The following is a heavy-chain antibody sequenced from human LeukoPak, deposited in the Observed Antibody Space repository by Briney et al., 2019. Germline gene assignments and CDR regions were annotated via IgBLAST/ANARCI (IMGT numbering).Heavy chain of an antibody. Sequence: SEALSLTCAVYGGSFSGYYWSWIRQPPGKGLEWIGEINHSGSTNYNMSLKSRANISVDTYKNQLSLKLSSVTAADTAVYYCARVLPAHWFDPWGQGTLVTVSS. V-gene: IGHV4-34*01. D-gene: IGHD2-15*01. J-gene: IGHJ5*02. CDR1: GGSFSGYY. CDR3: ARVLPAHWFDP. CDR2: INHSGST.